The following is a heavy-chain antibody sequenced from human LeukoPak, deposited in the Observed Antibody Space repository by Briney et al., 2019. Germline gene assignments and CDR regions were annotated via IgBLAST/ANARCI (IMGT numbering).Heavy chain of an antibody. J-gene: IGHJ3*02. CDR1: GLTFTGYS. CDR3: ARDKASLVGAFDI. D-gene: IGHD1-26*01. V-gene: IGHV3-7*01. CDR2: IKQDGSEK. Sequence: GGSLRLSCAASGLTFTGYSMNWVLQAPGKGLEWVANIKQDGSEKYYVDSVKGRFTISRDNAKNSLYLQMNSLRAEDTAVYYCARDKASLVGAFDIWGQGTMVTVSS.